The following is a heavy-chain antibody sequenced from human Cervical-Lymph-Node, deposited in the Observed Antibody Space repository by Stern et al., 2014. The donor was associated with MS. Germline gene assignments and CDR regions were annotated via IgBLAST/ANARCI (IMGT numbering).Heavy chain of an antibody. V-gene: IGHV3-49*05. J-gene: IGHJ4*02. CDR2: IRSKAYGGTV. D-gene: IGHD4-17*01. CDR3: SRVVYTMTGYYFDY. Sequence: VQLVQSGGGLVKPGRSLRLPCTTSGFTFGDYAVSLFRQAPGQGLEWVGFIRSKAYGGTVEYAASVKVRFTISRDDSKSIAYLQMNSLKIEDTAVYYCSRVVYTMTGYYFDYWGQGTLVTVSS. CDR1: GFTFGDYA.